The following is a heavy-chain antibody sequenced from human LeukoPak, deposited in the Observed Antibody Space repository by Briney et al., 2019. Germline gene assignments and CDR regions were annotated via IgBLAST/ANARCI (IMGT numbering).Heavy chain of an antibody. CDR3: ARSSSSWPPYFDY. J-gene: IGHJ4*02. Sequence: PGGSLRLSCAASGFTFDRYSMNWVRQAPGKGLEWLSYISNSGSTIYYADSMKGRFTISRDNSKNTLYLQMNSLRADDTAVYYCARSSSSWPPYFDYWGQGTLVTVSS. CDR1: GFTFDRYS. D-gene: IGHD6-13*01. CDR2: ISNSGSTI. V-gene: IGHV3-48*01.